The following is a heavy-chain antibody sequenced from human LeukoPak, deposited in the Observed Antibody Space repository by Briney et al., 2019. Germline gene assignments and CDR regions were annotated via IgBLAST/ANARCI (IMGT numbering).Heavy chain of an antibody. J-gene: IGHJ4*02. CDR2: MYYTGTI. V-gene: IGHV4-39*07. CDR1: GDSITSSSYY. CDR3: ARPIRN. Sequence: SETLSLTCTVSGDSITSSSYYWGWIRQPPGKGLEWIGTMYYTGTIYYNPSLKSRVTISVDTSKNQFSLSLSSVTAADTAVYYSARPIRNWGQGTLVIVSS.